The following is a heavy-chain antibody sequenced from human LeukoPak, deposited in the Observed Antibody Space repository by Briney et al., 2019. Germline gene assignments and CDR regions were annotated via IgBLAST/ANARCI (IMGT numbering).Heavy chain of an antibody. J-gene: IGHJ6*04. D-gene: IGHD1-1*01. Sequence: PGGSLRLSCAASGFTFNSYAMSWVRQAPGKGLEWVSAIIGGGGSTYYADSVKGRFTISRDNSKNTLYLQMNILRAEDMAVYYCAKDGYDYYYYGMDVWGKGTTVTVSS. CDR2: IIGGGGST. CDR3: AKDGYDYYYYGMDV. CDR1: GFTFNSYA. V-gene: IGHV3-23*01.